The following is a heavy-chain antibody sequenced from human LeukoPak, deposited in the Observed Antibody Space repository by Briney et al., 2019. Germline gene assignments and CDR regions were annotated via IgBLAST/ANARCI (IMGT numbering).Heavy chain of an antibody. CDR2: MNPNSGNT. J-gene: IGHJ5*02. V-gene: IGHV1-8*02. D-gene: IGHD2-2*01. Sequence: GASVKVSCKASGYTFTSYDINGVRQATGQGLEGMGWMNPNSGNTGYAQEFQGRVSFTRNTSISTAYVDLSSLTSEDTAVYSCARGYCSSTSCYPLGVWFDPWGQGTLVTVSS. CDR3: ARGYCSSTSCYPLGVWFDP. CDR1: GYTFTSYD.